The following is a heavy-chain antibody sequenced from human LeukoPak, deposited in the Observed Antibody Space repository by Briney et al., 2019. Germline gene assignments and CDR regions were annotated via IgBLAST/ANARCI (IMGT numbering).Heavy chain of an antibody. CDR2: ITSSATTI. CDR3: AAQGPYGGNSIDY. V-gene: IGHV3-48*04. Sequence: GGSLRLSCAGSGFTFSTYGMSWVRQAPGKGLEWVSYITSSATTIYYADSVKGRFTISRDNAKNSLYLQMNSLRAEDTAVYYCAAQGPYGGNSIDYWGQGTLVTVSS. J-gene: IGHJ4*02. CDR1: GFTFSTYG. D-gene: IGHD4-23*01.